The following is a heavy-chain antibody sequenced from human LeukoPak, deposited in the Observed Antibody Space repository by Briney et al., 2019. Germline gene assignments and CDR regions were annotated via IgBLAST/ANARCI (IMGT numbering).Heavy chain of an antibody. CDR3: ARGPRWLQFGYDN. D-gene: IGHD5-24*01. CDR1: GGTFSSYA. CDR2: IIPIFGTA. V-gene: IGHV1-69*05. Sequence: ASVKVSCKASGGTFSSYAISWVRQAPGQGLEWMGGIIPIFGTANYAQKFQGRVTITTDESTSTAYMELSSLRSEDTAVYYCARGPRWLQFGYDNWGQGTLVTVSS. J-gene: IGHJ4*02.